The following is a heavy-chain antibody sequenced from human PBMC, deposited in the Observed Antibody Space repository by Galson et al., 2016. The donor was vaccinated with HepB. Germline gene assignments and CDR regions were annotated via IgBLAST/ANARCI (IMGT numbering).Heavy chain of an antibody. D-gene: IGHD1-14*01. CDR1: GFIISSYG. J-gene: IGHJ4*02. CDR3: TGVGRFSFSDDY. V-gene: IGHV3-23*01. CDR2: ISGSGGTT. Sequence: SLRLSCAASGFIISSYGMSWVRQPPGKGLEWVSVISGSGGTTYYADSVKGRFTISRDDSKNTMYLQMNSLKIEDTAMYYCTGVGRFSFSDDYRGRGALVTVSS.